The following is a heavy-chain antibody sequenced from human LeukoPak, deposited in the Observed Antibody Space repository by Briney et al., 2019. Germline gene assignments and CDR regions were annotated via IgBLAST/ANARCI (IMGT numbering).Heavy chain of an antibody. J-gene: IGHJ6*03. Sequence: SETLSLTCAVYGGSFSGYYWSWIRQPPGKGLGWIGEINHSGSTNYNPSLKSRVTISVDTSKNQFSLKLSSVTAADTAVYYCARGSSENYDFWSGYSGYYYYYMDVWGKGTTVTVSS. CDR3: ARGSSENYDFWSGYSGYYYYYMDV. CDR2: INHSGST. CDR1: GGSFSGYY. D-gene: IGHD3-3*01. V-gene: IGHV4-34*01.